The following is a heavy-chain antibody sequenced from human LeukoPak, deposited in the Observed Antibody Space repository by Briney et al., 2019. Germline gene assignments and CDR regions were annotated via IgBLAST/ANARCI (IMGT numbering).Heavy chain of an antibody. CDR3: ARVNTMVRGVINWFDP. J-gene: IGHJ5*02. V-gene: IGHV1-18*01. CDR1: GYTFTSYG. CDR2: ISAYNGNT. Sequence: APVKVSCKASGYTFTSYGISWVRQAPGQGLEWMGWISAYNGNTNYAQKLQGRVTMTTDTSTSTAYMELRSLRSDDTAVYYCARVNTMVRGVINWFDPWGQGTLVTVSS. D-gene: IGHD3-10*01.